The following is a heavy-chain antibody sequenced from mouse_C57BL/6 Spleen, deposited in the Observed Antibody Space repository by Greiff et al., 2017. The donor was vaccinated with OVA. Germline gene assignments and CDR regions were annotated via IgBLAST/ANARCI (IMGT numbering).Heavy chain of an antibody. V-gene: IGHV14-2*01. CDR3: ECYGTRYFDV. J-gene: IGHJ1*03. CDR1: GFNIKDYY. CDR2: IDPEDGET. D-gene: IGHD1-1*01. Sequence: EVQLQQSGAELVKPGASVKLSCTASGFNIKDYYMHWVKQRTEQGLEWIGRIDPEDGETKYAPKFQGKATLTADTSSNTAYLQLSSLTSEDTAVYYCECYGTRYFDVWGTGTTVTVSA.